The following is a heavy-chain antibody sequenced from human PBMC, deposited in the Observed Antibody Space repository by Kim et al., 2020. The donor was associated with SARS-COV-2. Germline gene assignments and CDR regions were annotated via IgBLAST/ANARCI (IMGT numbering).Heavy chain of an antibody. CDR1: GGSISSSSYY. V-gene: IGHV4-39*07. CDR2: IYSSGST. D-gene: IGHD6-19*01. CDR3: ARVRSSGWYWFDP. J-gene: IGHJ5*02. Sequence: SETLSLTCTVSGGSISSSSYYWGWIRQPPGKGLEWIGSIYSSGSTYYNPSLKSRVTISVDTSKNQFSLKLSSVTAADTAVYYCARVRSSGWYWFDPWGQGTLVTVSS.